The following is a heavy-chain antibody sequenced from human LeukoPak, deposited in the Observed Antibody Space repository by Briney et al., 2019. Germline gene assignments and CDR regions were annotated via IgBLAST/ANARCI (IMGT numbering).Heavy chain of an antibody. J-gene: IGHJ4*02. V-gene: IGHV4-61*01. D-gene: IGHD2/OR15-2a*01. CDR1: GGSVISGSYY. CDR3: ARVEETTSSIDY. Sequence: SETLSLTCTVSGGSVISGSYYWSWIRQYPGEGLEWIGYIYYRGSTNYNPSLNSRVTISVDASKNQVSLKLSSVTAADMAVYYCARVEETTSSIDYWGQGTLVTVSS. CDR2: IYYRGST.